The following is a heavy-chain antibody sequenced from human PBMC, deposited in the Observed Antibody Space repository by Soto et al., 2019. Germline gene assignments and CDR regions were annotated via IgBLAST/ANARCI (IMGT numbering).Heavy chain of an antibody. D-gene: IGHD3-22*01. CDR3: AARMSDYYDSSGS. V-gene: IGHV1-58*01. CDR2: IVVGSGNT. J-gene: IGHJ5*02. CDR1: GFTFTSSA. Sequence: SVKVSCKASGFTFTSSAVQWVRQARGQRLEWIGWIVVGSGNTNYAQKFQERVTITRDMSTSTAYMELSSLRSEDTAVYYCAARMSDYYDSSGSWGQGTLVTVSS.